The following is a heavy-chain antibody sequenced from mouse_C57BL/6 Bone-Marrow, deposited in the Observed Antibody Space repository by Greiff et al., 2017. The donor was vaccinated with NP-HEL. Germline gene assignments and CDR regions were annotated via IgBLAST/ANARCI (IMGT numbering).Heavy chain of an antibody. J-gene: IGHJ3*01. V-gene: IGHV8-8*01. CDR1: GFSLSTSGMG. Sequence: QVTLKVSGPGILQPSQTLSLTCSFSGFSLSTSGMGVGWIRQPSGMGLEWLAHIWWDDDKYYNPALKSRRTISKDTSKTQVFLKIANVDTADTATYYCARSYDGYYEAWFTYWGQGTLVTVSA. CDR2: IWWDDDK. CDR3: ARSYDGYYEAWFTY. D-gene: IGHD2-3*01.